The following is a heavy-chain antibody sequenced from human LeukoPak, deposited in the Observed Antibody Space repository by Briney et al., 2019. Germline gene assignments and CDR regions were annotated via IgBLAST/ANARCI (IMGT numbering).Heavy chain of an antibody. J-gene: IGHJ6*04. CDR1: GYTFTNYY. CDR3: ARAHYASSNIKVPFDV. V-gene: IGHV1-46*01. D-gene: IGHD3-22*01. CDR2: IDPSAGST. Sequence: ASVKVSCRASGYTFTNYYMHWVRQAPGQGLEWMGVIDPSAGSTTYAQKFQGIVTMTRDTATNTVYMELSSLRSEDTAVYYCARAHYASSNIKVPFDVWGKGTTVTVSS.